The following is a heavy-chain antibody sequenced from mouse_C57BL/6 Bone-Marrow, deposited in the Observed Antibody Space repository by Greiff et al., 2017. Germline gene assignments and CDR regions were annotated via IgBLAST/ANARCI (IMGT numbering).Heavy chain of an antibody. CDR1: GYTFTSYW. Sequence: VQLQQPGAELVMPGASVKLSCKASGYTFTSYWLHWVKQRPGQGLEWIGEIDPSDSYTNYNQKFKGKSTLTVDKSSSTAYMQLSSLTSEDSAVYDCAREGLTGTCWYFDVWGTGTTVTVSS. V-gene: IGHV1-69*01. CDR2: IDPSDSYT. J-gene: IGHJ1*03. D-gene: IGHD4-1*01. CDR3: AREGLTGTCWYFDV.